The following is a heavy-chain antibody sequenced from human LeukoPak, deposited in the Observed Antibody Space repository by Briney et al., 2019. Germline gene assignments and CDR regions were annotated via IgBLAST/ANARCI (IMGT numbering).Heavy chain of an antibody. J-gene: IGHJ4*02. CDR3: ARDLNYYGSGRQDY. D-gene: IGHD3-10*01. CDR2: IIPILGIA. Sequence: SVKVSCKASGGTFSSYAISWVRQAPRQGLEWMGRIIPILGIANYAQKFQGRVTITADKSTSTAYMELSSLRSEDTAVYYCARDLNYYGSGRQDYWGQGTLVTVSS. V-gene: IGHV1-69*04. CDR1: GGTFSSYA.